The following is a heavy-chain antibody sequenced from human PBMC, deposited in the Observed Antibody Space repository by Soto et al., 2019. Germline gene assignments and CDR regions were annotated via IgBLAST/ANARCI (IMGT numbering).Heavy chain of an antibody. CDR2: IYWDDDK. J-gene: IGHJ4*02. D-gene: IGHD2-15*01. Sequence: QITLKESGPTLVKPTQTLTLTCTFSGFSLSTSGVGVGWIRQPPGTALEWLALIYWDDDKRYSPSLKSRLTITKDTANNQVVLTMTNMDPVDTATYYCAHRPSYCSGGSCYSGFDYWGQGTLVTVSS. CDR1: GFSLSTSGVG. V-gene: IGHV2-5*02. CDR3: AHRPSYCSGGSCYSGFDY.